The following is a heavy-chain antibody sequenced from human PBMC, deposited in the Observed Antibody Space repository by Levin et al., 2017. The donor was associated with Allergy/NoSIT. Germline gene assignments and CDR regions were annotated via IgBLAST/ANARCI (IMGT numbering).Heavy chain of an antibody. V-gene: IGHV3-20*04. CDR3: ARDKWIAVAGGFDY. CDR2: INWKGGRT. J-gene: IGHJ4*02. Sequence: GESLKISCAASGFTFDDYGMNWVRQAPGKGLEWVSGINWKGGRTGYAASVKGRFTISRDNAKNSLYLQMNSLRAEDTALYYSARDKWIAVAGGFDYWGQGTLVTVSS. D-gene: IGHD6-19*01. CDR1: GFTFDDYG.